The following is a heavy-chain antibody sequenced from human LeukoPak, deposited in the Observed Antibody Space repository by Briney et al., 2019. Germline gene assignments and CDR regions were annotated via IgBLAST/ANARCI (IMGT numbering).Heavy chain of an antibody. Sequence: GGSLRLSCAASGFTFSSYWMHWVRQAPGKGLVWVSRINSDGGSTSYADSVKGRFTISRDNAKNTLYLQMNSLRAEDTAVYYCARDLRMGYYGSGSCFDYWGQGTLVTVSS. D-gene: IGHD3-10*01. J-gene: IGHJ4*02. CDR3: ARDLRMGYYGSGSCFDY. CDR1: GFTFSSYW. V-gene: IGHV3-74*01. CDR2: INSDGGST.